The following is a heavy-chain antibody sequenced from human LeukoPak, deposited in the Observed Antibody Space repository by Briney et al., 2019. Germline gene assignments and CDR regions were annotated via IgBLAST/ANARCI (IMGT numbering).Heavy chain of an antibody. CDR3: ARGSPSGGVVVPAAILSYYYYYMDV. V-gene: IGHV1-8*01. CDR1: GYTSTSYD. D-gene: IGHD2-2*01. CDR2: MNPNSGNT. Sequence: ASVKVSCKASGYTSTSYDINWVRQATGQGLEWMGWMNPNSGNTGYAQKFQGRVTLTRNTPLRTAYMELSSLRSEDTAVYYCARGSPSGGVVVPAAILSYYYYYMDVWGKGTTVTVSS. J-gene: IGHJ6*03.